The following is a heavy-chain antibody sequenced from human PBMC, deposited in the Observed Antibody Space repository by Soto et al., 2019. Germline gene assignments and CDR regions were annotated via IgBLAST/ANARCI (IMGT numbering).Heavy chain of an antibody. D-gene: IGHD4-4*01. CDR3: TCPNTVTSVY. J-gene: IGHJ4*02. CDR1: GGTFSSYA. CDR2: IIPIFGTA. V-gene: IGHV1-69*13. Sequence: ASVKVSCKASGGTFSSYAISWVRQAPGQGLEWMGGIIPIFGTANYAQKFQGRVTITADESTSTAYMELSSLRSEDTAVYYCTCPNTVTSVYWGQGTLVTVSS.